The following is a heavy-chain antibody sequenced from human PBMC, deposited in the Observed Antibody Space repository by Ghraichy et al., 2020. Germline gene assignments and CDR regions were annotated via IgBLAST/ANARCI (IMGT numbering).Heavy chain of an antibody. J-gene: IGHJ4*02. CDR2: ISYDGSNK. D-gene: IGHD4-11*01. V-gene: IGHV3-30*18. Sequence: GGSLRLSCAASGFTFSSYGMHWVRQAPGKGLEWVAVISYDGSNKYYADSVKGRFTISRDNSKNTLYLQMNSLRAEDTAVYYCAKDFFSKVSTLIDYWGQGTLVTVSS. CDR3: AKDFFSKVSTLIDY. CDR1: GFTFSSYG.